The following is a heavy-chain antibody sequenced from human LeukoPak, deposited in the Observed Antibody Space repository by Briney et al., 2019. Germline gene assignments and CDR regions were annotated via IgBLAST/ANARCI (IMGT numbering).Heavy chain of an antibody. D-gene: IGHD4-23*01. Sequence: SETLSLTCTVSGGSISTYYWTWIRQPPGKGLECIGYIYYSGSTNYSPSLKSRVTISVDTSKNQFSLKLSSVTAADTAVYYCARQIPFGGDSPFGAFDIWGQGTMVTVSS. CDR2: IYYSGST. V-gene: IGHV4-59*01. J-gene: IGHJ3*02. CDR3: ARQIPFGGDSPFGAFDI. CDR1: GGSISTYY.